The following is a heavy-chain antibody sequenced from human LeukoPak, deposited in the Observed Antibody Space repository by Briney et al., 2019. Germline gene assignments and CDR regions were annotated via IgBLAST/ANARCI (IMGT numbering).Heavy chain of an antibody. CDR2: INWNGGSR. CDR3: ARVRGSQDLGAFDL. Sequence: GGSLRLSCEASGSKFDDYGMSWVRQVPGKGLEWVSSINWNGGSRGYVDSVKGRFTISRDNAMNSLYLEMNNLRDEDTALYHCARVRGSQDLGAFDLWGQGTMVTVTS. CDR1: GSKFDDYG. V-gene: IGHV3-20*01. J-gene: IGHJ3*01. D-gene: IGHD1-26*01.